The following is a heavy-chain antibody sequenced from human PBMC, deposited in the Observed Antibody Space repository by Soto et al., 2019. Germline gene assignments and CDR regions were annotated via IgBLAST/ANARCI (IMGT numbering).Heavy chain of an antibody. CDR3: ARAYGGNVFDY. V-gene: IGHV4-34*01. CDR2: INHSGST. J-gene: IGHJ4*02. Sequence: QVQLQQWGAGLLKPSETLSLTCAVYGWSFSGYYWSRIRQPPGKGLEWIGEINHSGSTNYNPSLKXXVTISVDTSKNQFSLKLSSVTAADTAVYYCARAYGGNVFDYWGQGTLVTVSS. CDR1: GWSFSGYY. D-gene: IGHD4-17*01.